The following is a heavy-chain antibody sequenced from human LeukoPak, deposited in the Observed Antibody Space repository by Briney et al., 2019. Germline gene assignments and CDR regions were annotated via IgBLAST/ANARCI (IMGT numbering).Heavy chain of an antibody. CDR3: ARGAIAAAHWYFDL. CDR2: IYTSGST. CDR1: GGSISSYY. J-gene: IGHJ2*01. Sequence: SETLSLTCTVSGGSISSYYCSWIRQPAGKGLEWIGRIYTSGSTNYNPSLKSRLNMSVNTSKNQFSLKLSSVTAADTAVYYCARGAIAAAHWYFDLWGRGTLVTVSS. V-gene: IGHV4-4*07. D-gene: IGHD6-13*01.